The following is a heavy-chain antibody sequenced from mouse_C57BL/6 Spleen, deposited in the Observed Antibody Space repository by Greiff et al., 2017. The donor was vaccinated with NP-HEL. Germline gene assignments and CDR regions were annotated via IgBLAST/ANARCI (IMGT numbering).Heavy chain of an antibody. V-gene: IGHV3-6*01. D-gene: IGHD2-5*01. CDR2: ISYDGSN. Sequence: EVQLQESGPGLVKPSQSLSLTCSVTGYSITSGYYWNWIRQFPGNKLEWMGYISYDGSNNYNPSLKNRISITRDTSKNQFFLKLNSVTTEDTATYYCADSNYVAMDYWGQGTSVTVSS. CDR3: ADSNYVAMDY. CDR1: GYSITSGYY. J-gene: IGHJ4*01.